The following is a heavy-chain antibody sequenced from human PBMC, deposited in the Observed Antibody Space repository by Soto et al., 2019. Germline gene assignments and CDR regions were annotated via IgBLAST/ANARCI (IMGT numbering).Heavy chain of an antibody. J-gene: IGHJ6*03. V-gene: IGHV1-69*02. D-gene: IGHD2-8*01. CDR2: IIPKLGIT. Sequence: VQLVQSGAEVKRPGSSVKVSCKAPVGTFSDYNIAWVRQARGQGLEWMGRIIPKLGITNYAHKFQDRVRITADKATSTAYMELTSLTYEATALYFCARVERTRTTNFYHDMDVWGEGTSVTVS. CDR3: ARVERTRTTNFYHDMDV. CDR1: VGTFSDYN.